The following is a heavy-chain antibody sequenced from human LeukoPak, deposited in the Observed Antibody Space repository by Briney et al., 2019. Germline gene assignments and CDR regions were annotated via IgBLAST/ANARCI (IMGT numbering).Heavy chain of an antibody. CDR1: SGSISTSNYY. CDR2: IYYSGST. V-gene: IGHV4-61*05. Sequence: SETLSLTCTVSSGSISTSNYYWGWIRQPPGKGLEWIGYIYYSGSTSYNPSLKSRVTISVDTSKKQFSLKLSSVTAADTAFYYCARYIVSYPHDAFDIWGQGTMVTVSS. CDR3: ARYIVSYPHDAFDI. J-gene: IGHJ3*02. D-gene: IGHD1-26*01.